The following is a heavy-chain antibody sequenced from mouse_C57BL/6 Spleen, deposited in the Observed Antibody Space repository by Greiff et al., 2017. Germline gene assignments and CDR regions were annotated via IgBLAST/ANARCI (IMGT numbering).Heavy chain of an antibody. J-gene: IGHJ2*01. D-gene: IGHD1-1*01. CDR3: ARINYYGSSPYYFDY. CDR2: IHPNSGST. V-gene: IGHV1-64*01. CDR1: GYTFTSYW. Sequence: QVQLQQPGAELVKPGASVKLSCKASGYTFTSYWMHWVKQRPGQGLEWIGMIHPNSGSTNYNEKFKSKATLTVDKSSSTAYMQLSSLTSEDSAVYCCARINYYGSSPYYFDYWGQGTTLTVSS.